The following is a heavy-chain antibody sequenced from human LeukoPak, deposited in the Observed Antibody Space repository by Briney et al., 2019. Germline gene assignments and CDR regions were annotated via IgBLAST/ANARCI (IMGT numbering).Heavy chain of an antibody. J-gene: IGHJ3*02. CDR2: IYHSGST. CDR3: ARDLPVREYYYDSSGYYDAFDI. CDR1: GYSISSGYY. Sequence: SETLSLTCTVSGYSISSGYYWGWIRQPPGKGLEWIGSIYHSGSTYYNPSLKSRVTISVDTSKNQFSLKLSSVTAADTAVYYCARDLPVREYYYDSSGYYDAFDIWGQGTMVTVSS. D-gene: IGHD3-22*01. V-gene: IGHV4-38-2*02.